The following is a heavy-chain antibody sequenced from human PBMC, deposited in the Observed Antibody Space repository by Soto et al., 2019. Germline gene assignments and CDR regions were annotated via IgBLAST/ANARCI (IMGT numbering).Heavy chain of an antibody. V-gene: IGHV4-34*01. CDR1: GGSFSGYY. D-gene: IGHD2-2*01. Sequence: QVQLQQWGAGLLKPSETLSLTCAVYGGSFSGYYWSWIRQPPGKGLEWIGEINHSGSTNYNPSLKRRVTISVDTSKNQFSLKLSSVTAADTAVYYCAREVRRDCSSTSCRAYYYYYGMDVWGQGTTVTVSS. CDR2: INHSGST. J-gene: IGHJ6*02. CDR3: AREVRRDCSSTSCRAYYYYYGMDV.